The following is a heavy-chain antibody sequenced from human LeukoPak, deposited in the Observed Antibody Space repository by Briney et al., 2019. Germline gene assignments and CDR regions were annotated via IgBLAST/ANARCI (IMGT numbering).Heavy chain of an antibody. Sequence: GGSLRLSCAASGFTFSSYAMTWVRQAPGKGLEWVSCISNSGGTTYYADSVKGRFTISRDNSRDNSKNTVYLQMNSLSAEDTAVYYCSKGLSSGWNLKGSDYWGQGTLVTVSS. CDR3: SKGLSSGWNLKGSDY. J-gene: IGHJ4*02. CDR2: ISNSGGTT. CDR1: GFTFSSYA. V-gene: IGHV3-23*01. D-gene: IGHD6-19*01.